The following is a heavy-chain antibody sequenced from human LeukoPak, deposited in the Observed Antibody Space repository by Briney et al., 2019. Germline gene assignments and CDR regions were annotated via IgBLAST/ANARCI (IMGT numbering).Heavy chain of an antibody. J-gene: IGHJ4*02. V-gene: IGHV1-24*01. CDR2: FDPEDDPEDGET. CDR3: ARGTQYSSSSDFDY. Sequence: GASVKVSCKVSGYTLSEISTHWVRQAPGKGLEWMGGFDPEDDPEDGETIYAQKFQGRVTMTEDTSTDTAYMELRSLRSDDTAVYYCARGTQYSSSSDFDYWGQGTLVTVSS. D-gene: IGHD6-6*01. CDR1: GYTLSEIS.